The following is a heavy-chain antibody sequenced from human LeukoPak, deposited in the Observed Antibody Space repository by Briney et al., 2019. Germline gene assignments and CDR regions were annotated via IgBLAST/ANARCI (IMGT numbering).Heavy chain of an antibody. V-gene: IGHV1-18*01. J-gene: IGHJ5*02. CDR2: ISAYNGNT. CDR3: ARDGGRYFDANWFDP. CDR1: GYTFTSYG. Sequence: ASVKVSCKASGYTFTSYGISWVRQAPGQGLEWMGWISAYNGNTNYAQKLQGRVTMTTDTSTSTANMDLSSLRSEDTAVYYCARDGGRYFDANWFDPWGQGTLVTVSS. D-gene: IGHD3-9*01.